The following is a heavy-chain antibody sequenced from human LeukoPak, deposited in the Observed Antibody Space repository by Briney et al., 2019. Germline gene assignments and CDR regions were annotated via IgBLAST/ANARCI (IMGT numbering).Heavy chain of an antibody. D-gene: IGHD3-16*02. V-gene: IGHV4-34*01. J-gene: IGHJ4*02. CDR2: INHSGST. CDR1: GGSFSGYY. Sequence: SETLSLTCAVYGGSFSGYYWSWIRQPPGKGLEWIGEINHSGSTNYNPSLKSRVTISVDTSKNQFSLKLSSVTAADTAVYYCAKYVWGSYPTFEDYWGQGTLVTVSS. CDR3: AKYVWGSYPTFEDY.